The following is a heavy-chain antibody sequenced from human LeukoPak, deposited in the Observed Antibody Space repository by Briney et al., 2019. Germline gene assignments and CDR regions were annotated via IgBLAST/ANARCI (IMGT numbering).Heavy chain of an antibody. CDR3: ARSFYESIGYYSGY. Sequence: GGSLRLYCEVSRCTFSRYWMHSVSQVPGKGLEWVSRSNSDGRSTTYADSVKGRLTISRDNAKNTLYLQMNSLRAEDTAVYYCARSFYESIGYYSGYWGQGTLVTVSS. CDR1: RCTFSRYW. CDR2: SNSDGRST. V-gene: IGHV3-74*03. J-gene: IGHJ4*02. D-gene: IGHD3-22*01.